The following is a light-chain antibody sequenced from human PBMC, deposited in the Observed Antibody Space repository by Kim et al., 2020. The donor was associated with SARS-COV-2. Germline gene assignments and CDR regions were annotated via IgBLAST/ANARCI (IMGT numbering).Light chain of an antibody. CDR1: RDLTNP. V-gene: IGKV1-33*01. CDR2: DTS. Sequence: SLSPSAGYRVTITCQASRDLTNPLNWYQQKPGKAPKLLIYDTSNLETGVPSRFSGSGTGTYFTFTISSLQPEDIATYYCQHLRDFGQGTKLEI. J-gene: IGKJ2*01. CDR3: QHLRD.